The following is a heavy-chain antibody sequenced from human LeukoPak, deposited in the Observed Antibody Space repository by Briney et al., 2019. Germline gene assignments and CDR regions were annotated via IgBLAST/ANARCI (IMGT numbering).Heavy chain of an antibody. Sequence: GGSLRLSCAASGFTFSDHYMDWVRQAPGKGLEWVGRTRNKANSYTTEYAASVKGRFTISRDDSKNSLSLQMNSLKTEDTAVYYCASLYGSGKRWVDPWGQGTLVTVSS. CDR2: TRNKANSYTT. V-gene: IGHV3-72*01. CDR1: GFTFSDHY. J-gene: IGHJ5*02. CDR3: ASLYGSGKRWVDP. D-gene: IGHD3-10*01.